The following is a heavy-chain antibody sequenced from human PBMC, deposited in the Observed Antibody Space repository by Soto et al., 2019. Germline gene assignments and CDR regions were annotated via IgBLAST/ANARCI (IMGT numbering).Heavy chain of an antibody. D-gene: IGHD1-26*01. J-gene: IGHJ6*02. CDR2: IRSKADNYAT. Sequence: EVQLVESGGGLVQPGGSLKLSCAVSGFTFSVSAIHWVRQASGKGLEWVGRIRSKADNYATAYGASVKGRFSISRDDSTNTAYLQMSSLTTEDTAVYYCARLAEWEYYDGMDVWGQGTTVTVSS. CDR1: GFTFSVSA. V-gene: IGHV3-73*02. CDR3: ARLAEWEYYDGMDV.